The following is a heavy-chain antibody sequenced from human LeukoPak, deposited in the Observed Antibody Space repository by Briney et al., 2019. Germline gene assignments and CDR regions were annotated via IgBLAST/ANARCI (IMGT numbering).Heavy chain of an antibody. CDR1: GFTFSNYN. V-gene: IGHV3-30*18. CDR2: ISYHGSNK. CDR3: AKDADIVVSSYFDY. Sequence: GGSLRLSCAVSGFTFSNYNMNWVRQAPGKGLEWVAVISYHGSNKYYADSVKGRFTISRDNSKNTLYVQMNSLRAEDTAVYYCAKDADIVVSSYFDYWGQGTLVTVSS. J-gene: IGHJ4*02. D-gene: IGHD2-2*01.